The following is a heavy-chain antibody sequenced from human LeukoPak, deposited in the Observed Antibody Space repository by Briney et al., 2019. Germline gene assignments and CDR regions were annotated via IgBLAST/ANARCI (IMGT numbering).Heavy chain of an antibody. J-gene: IGHJ4*02. Sequence: GGSLRLSCAASGFTFSSYGMHWVRQAPGKGLEWVAFIRYDGSNKYYADSVKGRFTISRDNSKNTLYLQMNSLRAEDTAVYYCAKVPSGRYCSGGSCYFDYWGQGTLVTVSS. CDR1: GFTFSSYG. D-gene: IGHD2-15*01. CDR2: IRYDGSNK. V-gene: IGHV3-30*02. CDR3: AKVPSGRYCSGGSCYFDY.